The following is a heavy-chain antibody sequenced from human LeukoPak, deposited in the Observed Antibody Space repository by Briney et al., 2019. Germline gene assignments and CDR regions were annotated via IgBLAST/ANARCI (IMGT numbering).Heavy chain of an antibody. V-gene: IGHV4-38-2*01. CDR3: AGTFRTVVGY. CDR1: GYSFSSGYY. Sequence: SETLSLTCAVSGYSFSSGYYWGWIRQPPGKGREWIASIYHSGSTYYNPSLKSRVTISVDTSKNQFSVKLSCVTAADTAVYYCAGTFRTVVGYWGQGTLVTVSS. CDR2: IYHSGST. J-gene: IGHJ4*02. D-gene: IGHD4-23*01.